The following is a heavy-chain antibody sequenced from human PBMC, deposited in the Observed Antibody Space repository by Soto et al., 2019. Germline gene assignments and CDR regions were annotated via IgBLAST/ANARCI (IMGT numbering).Heavy chain of an antibody. D-gene: IGHD2-2*02. Sequence: GGSLRLSCAASGFTFSSYSMNWVRQAPGKGLEWVSYISSSSSTIYYADSVKGRFTISRDNAKNSLYLQMNSLRAEDTAVYYCARTLYGDYFDYWGQGTLVTVSS. CDR2: ISSSSSTI. J-gene: IGHJ4*02. CDR1: GFTFSSYS. V-gene: IGHV3-48*04. CDR3: ARTLYGDYFDY.